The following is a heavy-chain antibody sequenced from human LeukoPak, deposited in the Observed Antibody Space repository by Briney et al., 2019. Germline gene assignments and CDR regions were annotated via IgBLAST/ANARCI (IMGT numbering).Heavy chain of an antibody. CDR1: GGSFSGYY. V-gene: IGHV4-34*01. J-gene: IGHJ4*02. Sequence: SETLSLTCAVYGGSFSGYYWSWIRQPPGKGLEWVGEINHSGSTNYNPSLKSRVTISGDTSKNQFSLRLSSVTAADTAVYYCARASYSYDINGWVPFDYWGQGTLVTVSS. CDR2: INHSGST. CDR3: ARASYSYDINGWVPFDY. D-gene: IGHD3-22*01.